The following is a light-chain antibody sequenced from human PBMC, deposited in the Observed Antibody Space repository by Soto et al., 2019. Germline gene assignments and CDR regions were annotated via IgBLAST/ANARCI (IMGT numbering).Light chain of an antibody. J-gene: IGKJ1*01. CDR3: QQYGRSPRT. CDR1: QSVTDNS. Sequence: EIVLTQSPGTLSLSPGERATLSCRASQSVTDNSLAWYQQKPGQAPRLLIYGESGRATGIPDRFSGSGSGTDFTLTISRLEPEDSAVNYCQQYGRSPRTFGQGTKVEIK. V-gene: IGKV3-20*01. CDR2: GES.